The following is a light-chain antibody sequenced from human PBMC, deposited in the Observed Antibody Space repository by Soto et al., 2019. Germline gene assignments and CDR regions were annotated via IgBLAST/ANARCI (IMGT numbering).Light chain of an antibody. CDR3: SSYTSNNTWV. J-gene: IGLJ3*02. CDR2: DVS. Sequence: QSALTQPASVSGSPGQSITISCTGASSDVGSYNLVSWYQQHPGKAPKLMIYDVSNRPSGVSNRFSDSKSGNTAPLTISGLPAEDEADYYCSSYTSNNTWVFGGGTKLTVL. V-gene: IGLV2-14*02. CDR1: SSDVGSYNL.